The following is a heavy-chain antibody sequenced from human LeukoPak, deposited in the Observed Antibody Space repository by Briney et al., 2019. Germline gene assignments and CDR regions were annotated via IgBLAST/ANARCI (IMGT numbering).Heavy chain of an antibody. CDR2: IIPIFGTA. D-gene: IGHD6-19*01. CDR3: ARDKLLDIHTPYSSRSSNWFDP. V-gene: IGHV1-69*05. J-gene: IGHJ5*02. Sequence: ASVKVSCKASGGTFSSYAISWVRQAPGQGLEWMGGIIPIFGTANYAQKFQGRVTITTDESTSTAYMELSSLRSEDTAVYYCARDKLLDIHTPYSSRSSNWFDPWGQGTLVTVSS. CDR1: GGTFSSYA.